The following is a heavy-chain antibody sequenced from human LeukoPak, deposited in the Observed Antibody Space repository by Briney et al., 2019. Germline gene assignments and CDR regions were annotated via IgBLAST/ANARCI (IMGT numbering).Heavy chain of an antibody. Sequence: PSETLSLTCTVSGGSISSGDYYWSWIRQPPGKGLEWIGYIYYSGSTYYNPSLKSRVTISVDTSKNQFSLKLSSVTAADTAVYYCARARGTYGDYGLLDYWGQGTLVTVSS. J-gene: IGHJ4*02. CDR2: IYYSGST. V-gene: IGHV4-30-4*01. CDR3: ARARGTYGDYGLLDY. CDR1: GGSISSGDYY. D-gene: IGHD4-17*01.